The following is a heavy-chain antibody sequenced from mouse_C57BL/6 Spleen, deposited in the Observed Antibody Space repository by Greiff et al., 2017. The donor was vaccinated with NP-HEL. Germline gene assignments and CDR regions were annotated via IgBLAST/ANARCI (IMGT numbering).Heavy chain of an antibody. CDR2: IRLKSDNYAT. J-gene: IGHJ2*01. V-gene: IGHV6-3*01. CDR3: TKTAQATRYFDY. D-gene: IGHD3-2*02. Sequence: EVMLVESGGGLVQPGGSMKLSCVASGFTFSNYWMNWVRQSPEKGLEWVAQIRLKSDNYATHYAESVKGRFTISRDDSKSSVYLQMNNLRAEDTGIYYCTKTAQATRYFDYWGQGTTLTVSS. CDR1: GFTFSNYW.